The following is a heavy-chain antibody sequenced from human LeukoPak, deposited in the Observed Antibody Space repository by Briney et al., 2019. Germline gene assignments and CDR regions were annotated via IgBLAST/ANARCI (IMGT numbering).Heavy chain of an antibody. J-gene: IGHJ3*02. CDR3: ARQQQLGSDAFDI. Sequence: SETLSLTCTVSGGSISSSSYYWGWIRQPPGKGLEWIGSTYYSGSTYYNPSLKSRVTISVDTSKNQFSLKLSSVTAADTAVYYCARQQQLGSDAFDIWGQGTMVTVSS. CDR1: GGSISSSSYY. V-gene: IGHV4-39*01. CDR2: TYYSGST. D-gene: IGHD6-13*01.